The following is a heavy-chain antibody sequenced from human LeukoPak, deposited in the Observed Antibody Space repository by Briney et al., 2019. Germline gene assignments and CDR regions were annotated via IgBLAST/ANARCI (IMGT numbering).Heavy chain of an antibody. CDR3: ARDFRDRSMPIDF. J-gene: IGHJ4*02. Sequence: KSGGSLRLSCAASGFTFSDYYMSWIRQAPGKGLEWLSYISRSGSSIHYADSVKGRFTISRDNAKNSLYLQMNSLRAEDTTVYYCARDFRDRSMPIDFWGQGTLVTVSS. V-gene: IGHV3-11*01. CDR1: GFTFSDYY. D-gene: IGHD2/OR15-2a*01. CDR2: ISRSGSSI.